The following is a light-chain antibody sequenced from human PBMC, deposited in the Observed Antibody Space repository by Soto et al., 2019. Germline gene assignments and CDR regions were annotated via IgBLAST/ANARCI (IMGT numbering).Light chain of an antibody. Sequence: EIVLTQSPGTLSLSPGERATLSCRASQSVSSSYLAWYQQIPGQAPRLLIYDASSRATGIPDRFSGSGSGTDFTLTISRLEPEDFAVYYCQQYGASPWTFGLGTKGDIK. V-gene: IGKV3-20*01. CDR3: QQYGASPWT. CDR1: QSVSSSY. CDR2: DAS. J-gene: IGKJ1*01.